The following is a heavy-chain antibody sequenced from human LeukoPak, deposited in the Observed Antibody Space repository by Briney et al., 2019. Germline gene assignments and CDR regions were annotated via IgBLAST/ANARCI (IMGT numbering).Heavy chain of an antibody. D-gene: IGHD6-13*01. CDR2: ISAYNGNT. J-gene: IGHJ3*02. V-gene: IGHV1-18*01. CDR3: ARDQSVRLLQTSSTYFKHVFAI. CDR1: GYTFTNYG. Sequence: GASVKVSCKTSGYTFTNYGISWVRQAPGLGLEWMGWISAYNGNTNYAQKVRGRVTMTTDTSTSTAYMELRSLRFDDTAVYYCARDQSVRLLQTSSTYFKHVFAIWGQGSMVTVSS.